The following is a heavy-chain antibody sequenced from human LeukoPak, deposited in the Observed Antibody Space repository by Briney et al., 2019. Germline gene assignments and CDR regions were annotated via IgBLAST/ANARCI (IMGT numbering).Heavy chain of an antibody. CDR1: GFTFSSYW. D-gene: IGHD4-17*01. CDR2: IKQDGSEK. Sequence: GGSLRLSCAASGFTFSSYWMSWVRQAPGKGLEWVANIKQDGSEKYYVDSVKGRFTISRDNAKNSLYLQMNSLRAEDTAVYYCARGPTTVTTDWYFDLWGRGTLVTVSS. V-gene: IGHV3-7*01. CDR3: ARGPTTVTTDWYFDL. J-gene: IGHJ2*01.